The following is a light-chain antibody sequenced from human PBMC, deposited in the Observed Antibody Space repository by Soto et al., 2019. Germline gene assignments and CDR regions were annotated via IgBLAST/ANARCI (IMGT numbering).Light chain of an antibody. CDR1: QGIGVY. CDR3: QKYNSAPLT. CDR2: AAS. Sequence: DIQMTQSPSSLSASLGDRVTITCRASQGIGVYLAWFQQKPGKVPRLLIYAASALQSGVPCRFSGGGSGADFTLTINSLQPEDVASYYCQKYNSAPLTFGGGTKVEIK. V-gene: IGKV1-27*01. J-gene: IGKJ4*01.